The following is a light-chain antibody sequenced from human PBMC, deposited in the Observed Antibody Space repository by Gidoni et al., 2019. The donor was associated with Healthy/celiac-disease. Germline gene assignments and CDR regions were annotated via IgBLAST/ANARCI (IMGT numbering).Light chain of an antibody. CDR2: DAS. CDR3: QQYNSYSALT. CDR1: QSISSW. J-gene: IGKJ4*01. Sequence: DIQMTQSPSTLSASVGDRVTITCRASQSISSWLAWYQQKPGKAPKLLIYDASSLESGVPSRFSGSGSGTEFTLTISSLQPDDLATYYCQQYNSYSALTFXGXTKVEIK. V-gene: IGKV1-5*01.